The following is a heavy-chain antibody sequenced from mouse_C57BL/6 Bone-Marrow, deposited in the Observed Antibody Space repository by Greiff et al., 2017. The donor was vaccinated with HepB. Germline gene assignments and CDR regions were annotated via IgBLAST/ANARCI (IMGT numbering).Heavy chain of an antibody. D-gene: IGHD1-1*01. Sequence: EVQVVESGGGLVKPGGSLKLSCAASGFTFSSYAMSWVRQTPEKRLEWVATISDGGSYTYYPDNVKGRFTISRDNAKNNLYLQMSHLKSEDTAMYYCARDQSYDWYFDVWGTGTTVTVSS. CDR3: ARDQSYDWYFDV. CDR1: GFTFSSYA. CDR2: ISDGGSYT. V-gene: IGHV5-4*01. J-gene: IGHJ1*03.